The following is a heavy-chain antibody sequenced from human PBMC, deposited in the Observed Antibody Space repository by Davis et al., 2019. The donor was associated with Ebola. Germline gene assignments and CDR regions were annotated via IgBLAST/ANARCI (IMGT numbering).Heavy chain of an antibody. J-gene: IGHJ4*02. V-gene: IGHV3-74*01. CDR2: INSDGSST. D-gene: IGHD1-26*01. Sequence: GESLKISCAASGFTFSSYWMHWVRQAPGKGLVWVSRINSDGSSTDYADSVKGRFTISRDNAKNTLYLQMNSLRAEDTAVYYCARDRYSGSSFLNYWGQGTLVTVSS. CDR1: GFTFSSYW. CDR3: ARDRYSGSSFLNY.